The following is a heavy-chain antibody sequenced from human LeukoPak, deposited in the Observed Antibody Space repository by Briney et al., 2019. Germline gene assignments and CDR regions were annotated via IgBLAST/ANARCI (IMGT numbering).Heavy chain of an antibody. V-gene: IGHV3-53*01. Sequence: GGSLRLSCAASGFTVSSNYMSWVRQAPGKGLEWVSVIYSGGSTYYADSVKGRFTISRDNSKNTLYLQMNSLRAEDTAVYYCARHYGYSYGYLQAFDIWGQGTMVTVSS. J-gene: IGHJ3*02. CDR1: GFTVSSNY. CDR2: IYSGGST. D-gene: IGHD5-18*01. CDR3: ARHYGYSYGYLQAFDI.